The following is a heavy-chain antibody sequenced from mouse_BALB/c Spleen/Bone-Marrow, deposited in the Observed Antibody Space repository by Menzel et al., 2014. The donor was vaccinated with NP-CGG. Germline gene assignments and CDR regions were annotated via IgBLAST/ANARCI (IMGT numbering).Heavy chain of an antibody. J-gene: IGHJ3*01. CDR2: ISTGGST. CDR3: ARNYYGSFAY. V-gene: IGHV5-6-5*01. D-gene: IGHD1-1*01. Sequence: EVQLVESGGDLVKPGGSLKLSCAAPGFTFSNYALSWVRQTPEKRLEWVASISTGGSTYCLDSVKGRFTISRDSARNILYLQMSSLRSEDTAIYYCARNYYGSFAYWGQGTLVTVSA. CDR1: GFTFSNYA.